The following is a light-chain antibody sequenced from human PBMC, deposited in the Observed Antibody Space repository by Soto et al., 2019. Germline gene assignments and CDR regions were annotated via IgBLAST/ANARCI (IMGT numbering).Light chain of an antibody. CDR2: DAS. CDR1: QSVSSY. V-gene: IGKV3-11*01. CDR3: QQRRNWQLN. J-gene: IGKJ4*01. Sequence: EIVLTQSPATLSLSRGERATLSCRASQSVSSYLAWYQQKPGQAPRLLIYDASNRATGIPARFSGSGSGTDFTLTISSLEPEDFEVYYSQQRRNWQLNFGGGTKGDI.